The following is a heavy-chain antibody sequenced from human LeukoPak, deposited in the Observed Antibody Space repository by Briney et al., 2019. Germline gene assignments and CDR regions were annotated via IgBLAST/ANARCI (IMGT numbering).Heavy chain of an antibody. CDR1: GYTFTGYY. CDR2: INPNSGGT. J-gene: IGHJ4*02. Sequence: GASVKVSCKASGYTFTGYYMHWVRQAPGQGLEWMGWINPNSGGTNYAQKFQGRVTMTRDTSISTAYMELSRLRSDDTAVYYCARVEDYYDSSSSTHFDYWGQGTLVTVSS. V-gene: IGHV1-2*02. CDR3: ARVEDYYDSSSSTHFDY. D-gene: IGHD3-22*01.